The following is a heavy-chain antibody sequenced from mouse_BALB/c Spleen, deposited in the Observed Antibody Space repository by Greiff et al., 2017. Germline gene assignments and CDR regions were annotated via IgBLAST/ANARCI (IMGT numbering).Heavy chain of an antibody. D-gene: IGHD2-1*01. CDR3: ARLDGNYYFDY. CDR1: GYTFTDYN. CDR2: INPNNGGT. J-gene: IGHJ2*01. V-gene: IGHV1-18*01. Sequence: VQLKQSGPELVKPGASVKIPCKASGYTFTDYNMDWVKQSPGKSLEWIGDINPNNGGTIYNQKFKGKATLTVDKSSSTAYMELRSLTSEDTAVYYCARLDGNYYFDYWGQGTTLTVSS.